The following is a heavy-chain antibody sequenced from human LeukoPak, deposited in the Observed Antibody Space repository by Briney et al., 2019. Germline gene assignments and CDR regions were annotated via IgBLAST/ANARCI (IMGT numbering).Heavy chain of an antibody. Sequence: PGGSLRLSCAASGFTFNSYAMNWVRQAPGKGLEWVSGISGSSGSTYYADSVKGRFTISRDNSKNTLYLQMNSLRAEDTAVYYCAKDRWSSPISSFDIWGQGTMVTASS. CDR1: GFTFNSYA. V-gene: IGHV3-23*01. J-gene: IGHJ3*02. CDR2: ISGSSGST. CDR3: AKDRWSSPISSFDI. D-gene: IGHD2/OR15-2a*01.